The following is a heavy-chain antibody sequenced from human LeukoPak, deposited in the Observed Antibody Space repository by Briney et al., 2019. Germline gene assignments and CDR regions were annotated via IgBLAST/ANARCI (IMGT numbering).Heavy chain of an antibody. J-gene: IGHJ4*02. Sequence: AAETLSLTCTVSGGSISSGGYYWSWIRQHPGKGLEWIGYIYYSGSTYYNPSLKSRVTISVDTSKNQFSLKLSSVTAADTAVYYCARGGGYSGYDAGKIDYWGQRTLVTVSS. V-gene: IGHV4-31*03. CDR1: GGSISSGGYY. CDR2: IYYSGST. D-gene: IGHD5-12*01. CDR3: ARGGGYSGYDAGKIDY.